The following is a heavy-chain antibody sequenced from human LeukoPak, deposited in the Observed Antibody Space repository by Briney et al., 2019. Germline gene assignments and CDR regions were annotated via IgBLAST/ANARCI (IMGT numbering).Heavy chain of an antibody. CDR3: ARELLRDDAFDI. CDR2: TRNKANSYTT. J-gene: IGHJ3*02. D-gene: IGHD1-26*01. V-gene: IGHV3-72*01. Sequence: GGSLRLSCAASGFTFSDHYMDWVRQAPGKGLEWVGRTRNKANSYTTEYAASVKGRFTISRDDSKNSLYLQMNNLKTEDTAVYYCARELLRDDAFDIWGQGTMVTVSS. CDR1: GFTFSDHY.